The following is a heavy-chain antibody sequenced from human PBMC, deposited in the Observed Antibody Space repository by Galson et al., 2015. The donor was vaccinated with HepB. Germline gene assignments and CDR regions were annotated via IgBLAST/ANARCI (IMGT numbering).Heavy chain of an antibody. CDR3: ARHGATGGDYD. D-gene: IGHD2-21*02. CDR1: GFYFTTYW. Sequence: QSGAEVKKPGESLRISCTASGFYFTTYWITWVRQMPGKGLEWMGKIDPSDSYINYSPSFQGQVTFSVDKFISTAYLQWSSLKASDTAIYYCARHGATGGDYDWGQGTLVTVSS. J-gene: IGHJ4*02. CDR2: IDPSDSYI. V-gene: IGHV5-10-1*01.